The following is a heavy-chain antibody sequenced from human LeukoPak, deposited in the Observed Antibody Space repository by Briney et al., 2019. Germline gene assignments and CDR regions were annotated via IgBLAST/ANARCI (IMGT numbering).Heavy chain of an antibody. CDR3: ARDRRREYYYYGMDV. D-gene: IGHD5-24*01. CDR2: ISAYNGNT. CDR1: GYTFTSYG. Sequence: ASVKVSCKASGYTFTSYGISWVRQAPGQGLEWMGWISAYNGNTNYAQKLQGRVTMTTDTSTSTAYMELRSLRSDDTAVYYCARDRRREYYYYGMDVWGQGTTVTVSS. V-gene: IGHV1-18*01. J-gene: IGHJ6*02.